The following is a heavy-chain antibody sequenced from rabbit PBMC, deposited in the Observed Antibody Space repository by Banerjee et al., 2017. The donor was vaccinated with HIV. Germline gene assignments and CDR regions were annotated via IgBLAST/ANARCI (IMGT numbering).Heavy chain of an antibody. D-gene: IGHD4-1*01. CDR2: INTSSGNT. V-gene: IGHV1S45*01. CDR1: GFSFSNKYV. J-gene: IGHJ6*01. Sequence: QEQLEESGGDLVKPEGSLTLTCTASGFSFSNKYVMCWVRQAPGKGLEWIACINTSSGNTVYASWAKGRFTISKTSSTTVTLQMPRLTAADTATYFCARDRGWGDAGYGSLALWGPGTLVTVS. CDR3: ARDRGWGDAGYGSLAL.